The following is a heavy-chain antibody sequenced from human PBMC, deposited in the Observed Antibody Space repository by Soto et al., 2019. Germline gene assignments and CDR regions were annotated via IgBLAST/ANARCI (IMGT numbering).Heavy chain of an antibody. J-gene: IGHJ6*02. CDR3: ARAQFSDILTADDYGTDV. D-gene: IGHD3-9*01. V-gene: IGHV1-69*13. Sequence: ASVKVSCKASGGNFRSEAISWVRQAPGHGLEWMGRIIPMFSTPHYAQKFQGRVTIIADESTTTVNMEMRGLTYEDTAVYYCARAQFSDILTADDYGTDVWGQGTTVTVSS. CDR2: IIPMFSTP. CDR1: GGNFRSEA.